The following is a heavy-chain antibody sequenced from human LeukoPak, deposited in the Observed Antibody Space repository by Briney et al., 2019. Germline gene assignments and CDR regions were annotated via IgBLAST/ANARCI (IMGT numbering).Heavy chain of an antibody. CDR3: TRLPAGSGYRDAFDI. D-gene: IGHD3-22*01. J-gene: IGHJ3*02. CDR2: IRSKANSYAT. Sequence: GGSLKLSCAASGFTFSGSAMHWVRQASGKGLEWVGRIRSKANSYATAYAASVKGRFTISRDDSKNTAYLQMNSLETEDTAVYYCTRLPAGSGYRDAFDIWGQGTMVTVSS. CDR1: GFTFSGSA. V-gene: IGHV3-73*01.